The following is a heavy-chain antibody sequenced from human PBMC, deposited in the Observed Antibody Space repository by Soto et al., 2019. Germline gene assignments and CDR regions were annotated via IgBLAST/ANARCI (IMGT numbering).Heavy chain of an antibody. V-gene: IGHV3-23*01. CDR1: VFTFSSYA. CDR2: ISGSGGST. D-gene: IGHD1-26*01. CDR3: AKAIVWEAYYYGMDV. J-gene: IGHJ6*02. Sequence: GSLRLSCAASVFTFSSYAMSWVRQAPGKGLEWVSAISGSGGSTYYADSVKGRFTISRDNSKNTLYLQMNSLRAEDTAVYYCAKAIVWEAYYYGMDVWGQGTTVTVSS.